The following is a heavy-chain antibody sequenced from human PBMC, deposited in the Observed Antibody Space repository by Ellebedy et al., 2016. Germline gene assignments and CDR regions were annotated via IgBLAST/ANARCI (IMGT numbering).Heavy chain of an antibody. V-gene: IGHV4-59*08. CDR3: ARLLGGAVVVIDY. Sequence: GSLRLSXAVYGGSFSGYYWSWIRQPPGKGLEWIGYIYYSGSTNYNPSLKSRVTISVDTSKNQFSLKLSSVTAADTAVYYCARLLGGAVVVIDYWGQGTLVTVSS. D-gene: IGHD3-22*01. CDR2: IYYSGST. J-gene: IGHJ4*02. CDR1: GGSFSGYY.